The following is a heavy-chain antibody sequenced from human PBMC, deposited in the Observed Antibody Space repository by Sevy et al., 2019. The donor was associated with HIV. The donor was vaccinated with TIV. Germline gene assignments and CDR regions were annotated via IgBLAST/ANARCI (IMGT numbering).Heavy chain of an antibody. CDR3: ARDGARVDINWFDP. CDR2: IIPIFGTA. V-gene: IGHV1-69*13. Sequence: ASVKVSCKASGGTFSSYAISWVRQAPGQGLEWMGGIIPIFGTANYAQKFQGRVTITADESTSTAYMELSSLRSEDTAVYYCARDGARVDINWFDPWGQGTLVTVSS. J-gene: IGHJ5*02. CDR1: GGTFSSYA. D-gene: IGHD3-3*01.